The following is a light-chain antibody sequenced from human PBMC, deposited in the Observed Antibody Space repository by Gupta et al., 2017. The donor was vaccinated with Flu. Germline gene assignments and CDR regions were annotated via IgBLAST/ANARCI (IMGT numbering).Light chain of an antibody. CDR3: MHGTSWPFT. J-gene: IGKJ4*01. CDR1: QSLVYSDGASY. Sequence: DDVMTQSPLSLSVTLGQPASISCRSSQSLVYSDGASYVSWFHQRPGKSPRRLIYKASNRESGVPERISGSGSGTDFTLSISRVEAEDFGVYYCMHGTSWPFTFGRGTKLEIK. V-gene: IGKV2-30*01. CDR2: KAS.